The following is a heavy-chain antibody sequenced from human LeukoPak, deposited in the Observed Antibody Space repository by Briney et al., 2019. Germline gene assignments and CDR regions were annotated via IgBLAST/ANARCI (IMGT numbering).Heavy chain of an antibody. J-gene: IGHJ5*02. V-gene: IGHV4-39*07. CDR1: GGSISSSSYY. CDR3: VLWFGWWFDP. CDR2: IYYSGGT. Sequence: SETLSLTCTVSGGSISSSSYYWGWIRQPPGKGLEWIGSIYYSGGTYYNPSLKSRVTISVDTSKNQFSLKLSSVTAADTAVYYCVLWFGWWFDPWGQGTLVTVSS. D-gene: IGHD3-10*01.